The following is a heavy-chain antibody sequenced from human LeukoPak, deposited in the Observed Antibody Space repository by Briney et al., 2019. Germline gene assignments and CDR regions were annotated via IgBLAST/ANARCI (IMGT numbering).Heavy chain of an antibody. CDR1: GRTLSRYA. CDR2: IIPLLGTP. J-gene: IGHJ4*02. CDR3: ERGGRGNSYGLKEFYFDY. D-gene: IGHD5-18*01. Sequence: SVKLFCNASGRTLSRYAISWVRQAPGQGLEWMRGIIPLLGTPTYAQKFQGRVTISRDDSTNTAYMELRSLRSEDTAIYYCERGGRGNSYGLKEFYFDYWGQGTLVTASS. V-gene: IGHV1-69*05.